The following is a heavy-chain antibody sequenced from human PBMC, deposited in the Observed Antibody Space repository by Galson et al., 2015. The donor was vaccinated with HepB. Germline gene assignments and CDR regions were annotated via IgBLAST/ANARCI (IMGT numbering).Heavy chain of an antibody. V-gene: IGHV1-2*02. Sequence: SVKVSCKASGYTFTGYYMHWVRQAPGQGLEWMGWINPNSGGTNYAQKFQGRVTMTRDTSISTAYMELSRLRSDDTAVYYCARAAFPAAAGSPYYYYYMDVWGKGTTVTVSS. D-gene: IGHD6-13*01. CDR2: INPNSGGT. CDR3: ARAAFPAAAGSPYYYYYMDV. CDR1: GYTFTGYY. J-gene: IGHJ6*03.